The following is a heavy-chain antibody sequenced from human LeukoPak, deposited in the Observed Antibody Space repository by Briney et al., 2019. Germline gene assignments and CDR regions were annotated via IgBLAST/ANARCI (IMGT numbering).Heavy chain of an antibody. V-gene: IGHV3-11*03. J-gene: IGHJ5*02. CDR2: VSSGSSYT. Sequence: GGSLRLSCAASGFSFSEYYMSWIRQAREKGLEWVSCVSSGSSYTNYTDSVKGRFTISRDNAKRSLYLQMNSLAAEDTAVYYCARSGGTYGWFDPWGQGTLVTVSS. CDR3: ARSGGTYGWFDP. D-gene: IGHD1-26*01. CDR1: GFSFSEYY.